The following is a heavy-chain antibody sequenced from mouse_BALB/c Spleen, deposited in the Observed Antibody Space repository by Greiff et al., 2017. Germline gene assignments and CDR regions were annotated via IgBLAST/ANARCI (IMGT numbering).Heavy chain of an antibody. CDR2: ISYSGST. Sequence: VQLKESGPGLVKPSQSLSLTCTVTGYSITSAYAWNWIRQFPGNKLEWMGYISYSGSTSYNPSLKSRISITRDTSKNQFFLQLNSVTTEDTATYYCAREDYTLDYWGQGTTLTVAS. J-gene: IGHJ2*01. CDR3: AREDYTLDY. D-gene: IGHD2-12*01. CDR1: GYSITSAYA. V-gene: IGHV3-2*02.